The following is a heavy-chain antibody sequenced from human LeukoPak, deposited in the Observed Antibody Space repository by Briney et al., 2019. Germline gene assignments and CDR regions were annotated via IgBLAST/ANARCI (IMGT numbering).Heavy chain of an antibody. CDR3: AKVGQNYDILTYYFDY. Sequence: GGSLRLSCAASGFTLSSYAMSWVRQAPGKGLEWVSGISGSGGSTYYADSVKGRFTISRDTSKNALYLQMNSLRVEDTAVYYCAKVGQNYDILTYYFDYWGQGTLVTVSS. J-gene: IGHJ4*02. D-gene: IGHD3-9*01. CDR1: GFTLSSYA. V-gene: IGHV3-23*01. CDR2: ISGSGGST.